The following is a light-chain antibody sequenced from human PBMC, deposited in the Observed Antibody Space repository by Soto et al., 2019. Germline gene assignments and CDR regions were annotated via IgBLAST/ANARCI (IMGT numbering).Light chain of an antibody. CDR2: GAS. CDR1: QIVTSKY. CDR3: QQYGNSPRT. J-gene: IGKJ1*01. V-gene: IGKV3-20*01. Sequence: IVFTHSPGTLSCLHLYRATRSCRARQIVTSKYLAWYQQKRGQAPRLLIYGASIRATGIPDRFSGSGSGTDFTLTISRLEPEDFAVYYCQQYGNSPRTFGQGTKVDI.